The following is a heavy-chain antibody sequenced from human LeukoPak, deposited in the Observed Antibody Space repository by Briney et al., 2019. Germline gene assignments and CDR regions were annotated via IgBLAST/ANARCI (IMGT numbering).Heavy chain of an antibody. J-gene: IGHJ4*02. V-gene: IGHV3-30*04. Sequence: GGSLRLSCAVSGFTFSSYDMHWVRQAPGKGLEWVAGISYDGSNTYYADSVKGRFTISRDSSKNTLYLQMSSLRAEDTAVYYCVGWELLAYFDSWGRGTLVTVSS. CDR3: VGWELLAYFDS. D-gene: IGHD1-26*01. CDR2: ISYDGSNT. CDR1: GFTFSSYD.